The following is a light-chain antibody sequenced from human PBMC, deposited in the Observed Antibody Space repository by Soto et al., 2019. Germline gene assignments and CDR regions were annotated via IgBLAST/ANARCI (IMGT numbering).Light chain of an antibody. CDR3: NSYVGNTNNVV. Sequence: QSVLTQPPSASGSPGQSVTISCTGTGSDVGGNNYVSWYQQHPGKAPKLMIYEVNKRPSGVPDRFSGSKSGNTASLTVSGLQVDDEADYYCNSYVGNTNNVVFGGGTQLTVL. J-gene: IGLJ2*01. CDR2: EVN. CDR1: GSDVGGNNY. V-gene: IGLV2-8*01.